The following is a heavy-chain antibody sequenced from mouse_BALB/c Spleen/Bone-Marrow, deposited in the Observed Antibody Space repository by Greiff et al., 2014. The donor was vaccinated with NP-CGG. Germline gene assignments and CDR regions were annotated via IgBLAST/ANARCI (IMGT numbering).Heavy chain of an antibody. CDR1: GYSFTGYN. J-gene: IGHJ2*01. V-gene: IGHV1-39*01. D-gene: IGHD2-1*01. CDR3: ARSWVNYFDY. Sequence: VQLQQSGPELEKPGASVKISCKASGYSFTGYNMNWVKQSNGKSLERIGNIDPYSGGTSYNQKFKGKATLTVDKSSSTAYMQLKSLTSEDSAVYYCARSWVNYFDYWGQGTTLTVSS. CDR2: IDPYSGGT.